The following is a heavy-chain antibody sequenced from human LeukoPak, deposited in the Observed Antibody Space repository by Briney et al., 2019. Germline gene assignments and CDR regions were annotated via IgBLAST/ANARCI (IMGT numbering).Heavy chain of an antibody. CDR2: IGWDDDK. V-gene: IGHV2-70*17. D-gene: IGHD2-21*02. Sequence: SGPTLVNPTQTLTLTCTFSGFSLSTSGMCVSWIRQPPGKALEWLARIGWDDDKFYSTSLKTRLTISKDTSRNLVVLSMTNMDPVDTATYYCAGVTSNNYFDYWGQGTLVTVSS. J-gene: IGHJ4*02. CDR3: AGVTSNNYFDY. CDR1: GFSLSTSGMC.